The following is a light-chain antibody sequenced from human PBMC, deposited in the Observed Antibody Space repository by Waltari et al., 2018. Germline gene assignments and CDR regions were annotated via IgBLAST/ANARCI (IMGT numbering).Light chain of an antibody. V-gene: IGKV1-12*01. J-gene: IGKJ1*01. CDR2: DIS. CDR1: QGVSKY. Sequence: DIQMTQSPSFVSASVGDRVTITCRASQGVSKYLAWYQQKPGRAPRVLIFDISTLQSGVPSRFSGGGSGTEFSLTISSLQPEDFATYYCQQGESFPPTFGQGTKVEIK. CDR3: QQGESFPPT.